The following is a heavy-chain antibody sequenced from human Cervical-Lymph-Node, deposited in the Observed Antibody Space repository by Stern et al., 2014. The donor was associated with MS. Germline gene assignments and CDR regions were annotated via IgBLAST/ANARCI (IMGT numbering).Heavy chain of an antibody. D-gene: IGHD1-26*01. J-gene: IGHJ4*02. V-gene: IGHV5-51*01. CDR2: IYPGDSDT. CDR3: AALVRGSYFY. CDR1: GYSFTLYW. Sequence: MQLVQSGAEMKKPGASLKISCKGSGYSFTLYWIRLVRQTPGKRLEWMGIIYPGDSDTRYSPSFQGQVTISADKSISTAYLQWSSLKASDTAMYYCAALVRGSYFYWGQGTLVTVSS.